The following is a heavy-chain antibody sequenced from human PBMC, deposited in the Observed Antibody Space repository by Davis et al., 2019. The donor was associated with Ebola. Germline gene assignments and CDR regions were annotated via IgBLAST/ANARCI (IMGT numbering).Heavy chain of an antibody. Sequence: GESLKISCVASEFTFSNYAMNWVRQAPGKGLEWVSGISGSARNTFYADSGKGRFTISRDNSKNTLYLEMNSLRAEDSAIYYCANLDYGDNSGFDYWGQGTLVTVSS. J-gene: IGHJ4*02. CDR3: ANLDYGDNSGFDY. CDR2: ISGSARNT. D-gene: IGHD4-23*01. V-gene: IGHV3-23*01. CDR1: EFTFSNYA.